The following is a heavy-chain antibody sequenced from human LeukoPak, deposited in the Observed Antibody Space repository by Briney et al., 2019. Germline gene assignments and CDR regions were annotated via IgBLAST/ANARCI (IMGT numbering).Heavy chain of an antibody. J-gene: IGHJ3*02. D-gene: IGHD1-26*01. Sequence: GGSLRLSCAASAFSFSTYAMHLVRQAPGKGLDWVAVISYGGSNEYYADSVKGRFTISRDNSKNTLYLQVNGLRAEDTAVYYCARDLSFGRGSYSFGAFDIWGQGTMVTVSS. CDR2: ISYGGSNE. CDR3: ARDLSFGRGSYSFGAFDI. V-gene: IGHV3-30-3*01. CDR1: AFSFSTYA.